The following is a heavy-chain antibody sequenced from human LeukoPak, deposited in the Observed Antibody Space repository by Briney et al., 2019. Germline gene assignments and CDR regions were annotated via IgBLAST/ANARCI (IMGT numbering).Heavy chain of an antibody. CDR2: ISYTGNT. CDR1: GGSISSTTYS. Sequence: SETLSLTCTLSGGSISSTTYSWGWIRQSPGKGLEWIGNISYTGNTYYNPSLKCRVTLSVDTSKNQFSLKLNSVPAADTATYYCARQFNNGFDIWGRGTMVTVSS. V-gene: IGHV4-39*01. J-gene: IGHJ3*02. D-gene: IGHD2/OR15-2a*01. CDR3: ARQFNNGFDI.